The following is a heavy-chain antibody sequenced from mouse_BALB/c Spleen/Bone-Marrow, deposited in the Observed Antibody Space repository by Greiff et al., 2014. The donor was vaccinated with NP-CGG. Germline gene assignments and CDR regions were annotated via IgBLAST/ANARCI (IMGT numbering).Heavy chain of an antibody. D-gene: IGHD1-1*01. V-gene: IGHV3-8*02. CDR1: GDSITSGY. CDR3: ARGGGSSYNYAMDY. CDR2: ISYSGST. Sequence: VQLQQPGLSLVKPSQTLSLTCSVTGDSITSGYWNWIRKFPGNKLEYMGYISYSGSTYYNPSLKSRISITRDTSKNQYYLQLNSVTTEDTATYYCARGGGSSYNYAMDYWGQGTSVTVSS. J-gene: IGHJ4*01.